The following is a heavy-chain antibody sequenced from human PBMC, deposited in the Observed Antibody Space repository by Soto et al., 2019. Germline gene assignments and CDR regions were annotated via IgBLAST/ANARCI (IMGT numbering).Heavy chain of an antibody. Sequence: EVLLLESGGGLVQPGGSLRLSWEASGFSISSFAMNWVRQAPGKGLEWVSAIGDSGASTYYADSVKGRFTISRDNSRNTLYLQLNSLSAEDTAVYYCAKVVELDVWGNGTTVTVSS. CDR3: AKVVELDV. V-gene: IGHV3-23*01. CDR2: IGDSGAST. D-gene: IGHD2-15*01. J-gene: IGHJ6*04. CDR1: GFSISSFA.